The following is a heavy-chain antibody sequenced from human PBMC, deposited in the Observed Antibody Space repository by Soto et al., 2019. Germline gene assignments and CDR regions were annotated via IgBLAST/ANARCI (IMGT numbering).Heavy chain of an antibody. CDR1: GGIFGSHG. CDR2: FIPIFRTL. D-gene: IGHD3-22*01. V-gene: IGHV1-69*01. CDR3: VRDRRIYYSDPHDEFVASDYEV. Sequence: QVQLIQSEAEVKKPGSSVRVSCTASGGIFGSHGFSWVRQAPGQRLEWVGGFIPIFRTLTYTEKFQARVRIAPDGLTNTVYLDLSSLTSEDTGVYYCVRDRRIYYSDPHDEFVASDYEVWGQGTMVSVSS. J-gene: IGHJ3*01.